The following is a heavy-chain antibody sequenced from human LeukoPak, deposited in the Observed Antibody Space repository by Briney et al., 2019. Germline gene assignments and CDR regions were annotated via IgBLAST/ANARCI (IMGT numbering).Heavy chain of an antibody. J-gene: IGHJ3*02. Sequence: ASVKVSCKASGYTFTGYYMHWVRQAPGQGLEWMGWINPNSGGTNYAQKFQGRVTMTRDTSISTAYMELSSLRSEDTAVYYCARASVGRVAFDIWGQGTMVTVSS. D-gene: IGHD1-26*01. CDR2: INPNSGGT. CDR3: ARASVGRVAFDI. CDR1: GYTFTGYY. V-gene: IGHV1-2*02.